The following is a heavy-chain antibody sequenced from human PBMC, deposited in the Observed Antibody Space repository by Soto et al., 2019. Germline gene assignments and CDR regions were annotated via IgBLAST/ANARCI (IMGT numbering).Heavy chain of an antibody. Sequence: SETLSLTCTVSGGSISSYYWSWIRQPPGKGLEWIGYIYYSGSTNYNPSLKSRVTISVDTSKNQFSLKLSSVTAADTAVYYCARGFLCNSYSDKHLFCFWVQGSLAPVS. CDR3: ARGFLCNSYSDKHLFCF. CDR1: GGSISSYY. J-gene: IGHJ4*02. CDR2: IYYSGST. V-gene: IGHV4-59*01. D-gene: IGHD2-15*01.